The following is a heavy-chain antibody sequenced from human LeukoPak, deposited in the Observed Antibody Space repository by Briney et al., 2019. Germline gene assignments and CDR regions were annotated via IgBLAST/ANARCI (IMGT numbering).Heavy chain of an antibody. CDR3: ARHTYGSDLYYFDY. CDR1: GYSISSNYY. J-gene: IGHJ4*02. CDR2: IYHSGST. V-gene: IGHV4-38-2*02. Sequence: SETLSLTCNVSGYSISSNYYWGWIRQPPGKGLEWIGSIYHSGSTYYNSSLKSRVTISIDTSKNQMSLRVSSVTAADTAVYYCARHTYGSDLYYFDYWGQGTLVTVSS. D-gene: IGHD5-18*01.